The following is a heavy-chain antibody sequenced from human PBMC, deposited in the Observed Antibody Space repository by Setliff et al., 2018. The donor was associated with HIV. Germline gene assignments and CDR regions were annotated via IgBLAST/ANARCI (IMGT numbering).Heavy chain of an antibody. D-gene: IGHD1-1*01. CDR1: GGAVSNENW. V-gene: IGHV4-4*02. CDR2: IHHSGSA. Sequence: LSLTCTVFGGAVSNENWWTWVRQPPGKGLEWIGEIHHSGSATYNPSLKGRVSISLDNSTNEFSMKMTSLSAADTAMYYCAREANWIFDVWGQGTLVTVSS. CDR3: AREANWIFDV. J-gene: IGHJ3*01.